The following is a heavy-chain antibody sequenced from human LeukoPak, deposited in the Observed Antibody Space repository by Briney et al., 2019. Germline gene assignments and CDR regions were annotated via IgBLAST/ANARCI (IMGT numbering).Heavy chain of an antibody. CDR2: IYHSGST. D-gene: IGHD2-2*01. V-gene: IGHV4-4*02. J-gene: IGHJ4*02. CDR1: GDSISSSHW. Sequence: SETLSLTCAVSGDSISSSHWWGWVRQPPGKGLEWIGEIYHSGSTNYNPSLKSRVTISVDRSKNQFSLKLSSVTAADTAVYYCARAISAEDDYWGQGTLVTVSS. CDR3: ARAISAEDDY.